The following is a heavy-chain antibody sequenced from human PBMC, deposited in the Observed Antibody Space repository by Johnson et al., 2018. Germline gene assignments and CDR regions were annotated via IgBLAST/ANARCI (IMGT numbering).Heavy chain of an antibody. V-gene: IGHV3-33*01. CDR2: IWYDGSNK. CDR3: ARADYGDDSGYFQH. CDR1: GFTFSRYG. J-gene: IGHJ1*01. D-gene: IGHD4-17*01. Sequence: VQLVDTGGGVVQPGRSLRLSCAASGFTFSRYGMHRVRQAPVKGLAWVAVIWYDGSNKYYADSVKGRFTISRDNSKNTLFLQINSLKAEDTAVYYGARADYGDDSGYFQHWGQGTLVTVSS.